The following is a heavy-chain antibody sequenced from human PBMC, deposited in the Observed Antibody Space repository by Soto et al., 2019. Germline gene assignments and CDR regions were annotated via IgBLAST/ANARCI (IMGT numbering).Heavy chain of an antibody. D-gene: IGHD2-15*01. CDR1: GFTVSSNY. Sequence: EVQLVESGGGLVQPGGSLRLSCAASGFTVSSNYMTWVRQAPGKGLEWVSFIQSGGRTYYAGSVKGRFTISRDNPKNTLFLQMNSLRVEDTAVYYWARNDVHCSGGRCYGVPMDVWRKGTTVTVSS. V-gene: IGHV3-66*01. J-gene: IGHJ6*03. CDR3: ARNDVHCSGGRCYGVPMDV. CDR2: IQSGGRT.